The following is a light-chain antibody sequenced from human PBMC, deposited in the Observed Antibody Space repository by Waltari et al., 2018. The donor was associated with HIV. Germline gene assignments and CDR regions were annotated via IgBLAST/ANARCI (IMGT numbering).Light chain of an antibody. Sequence: EVVLTQSPGTLSLSPGERATLSCRASQSVSSSYLAWYQQKPGQAPRLLIYGTSNMATGIPDRFSGSGSGTDFTLTISRLQLEDFATYYCQQSYSTPRTFGQGTKVEIK. V-gene: IGKV3-20*01. J-gene: IGKJ1*01. CDR1: QSVSSSY. CDR2: GTS. CDR3: QQSYSTPRT.